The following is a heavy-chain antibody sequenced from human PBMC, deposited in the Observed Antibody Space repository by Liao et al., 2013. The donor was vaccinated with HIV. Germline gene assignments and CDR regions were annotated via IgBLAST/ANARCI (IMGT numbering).Heavy chain of an antibody. V-gene: IGHV4-59*12. J-gene: IGHJ4*02. CDR2: MYYAGDT. Sequence: QVHLQESGPGRVKSSETLSLTCSVSGGSMTNYYWSWIRQPPGKGLEWIGYMYYAGDTNYNPSLKSRFTMSVDTSKNQFSLRLSSVTAADTAVYYCAREGNYYDSSGYNYAVDYWGQGTLVTVSS. D-gene: IGHD3-22*01. CDR1: GGSMTNYY. CDR3: AREGNYYDSSGYNYAVDY.